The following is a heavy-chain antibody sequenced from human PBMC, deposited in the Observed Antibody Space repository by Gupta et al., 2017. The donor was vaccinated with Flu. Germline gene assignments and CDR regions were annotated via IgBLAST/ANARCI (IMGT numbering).Heavy chain of an antibody. J-gene: IGHJ5*02. D-gene: IGHD4-17*01. CDR3: VGLPGDFSNWFHT. CDR1: GGRFSSGV. V-gene: IGHV1-69*06. CDR2: SIPVLATT. Sequence: ELVQSGPEAKRPGSSAKVSCNASGGRFSSGVTSVRPAPGQGVERVGGSIPVLATTKYAQKLQGRVSGTADRSTSTSYLEVTGLKHEDTAIEYGVGLPGDFSNWFHTWGQGTLVTVSS.